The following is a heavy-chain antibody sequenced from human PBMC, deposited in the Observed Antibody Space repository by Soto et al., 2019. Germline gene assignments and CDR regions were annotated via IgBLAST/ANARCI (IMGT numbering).Heavy chain of an antibody. V-gene: IGHV5-51*01. J-gene: IGHJ3*01. CDR1: GYSFTTYW. D-gene: IGHD1-1*01. CDR3: VRGVPLTAADAFDV. Sequence: PGESLKISCKGCGYSFTTYWIGWVRQIPGKGLEWMGIIYAGYSDTRYSPSFQGQVTISVDESISTAYLPSSSLKASDTAMSYCVRGVPLTAADAFDVWRQGTMVTV. CDR2: IYAGYSDT.